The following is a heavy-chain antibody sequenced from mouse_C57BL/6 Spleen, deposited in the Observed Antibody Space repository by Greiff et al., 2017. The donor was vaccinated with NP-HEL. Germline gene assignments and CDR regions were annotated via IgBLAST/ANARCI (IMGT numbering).Heavy chain of an antibody. CDR3: ARSTMILDY. V-gene: IGHV1-52*01. CDR2: IDTADSET. J-gene: IGHJ2*01. Sequence: QVQLQQPGAELVRPGSSVKLSCKASGYTFTSYWMHWVKQRPIQGLEWIGNIDTADSETNYNQKFKDKATLTVDKSSSTAYLQLCSLTSEDSAVYYCARSTMILDYWGQGTTLTVSS. CDR1: GYTFTSYW. D-gene: IGHD2-4*01.